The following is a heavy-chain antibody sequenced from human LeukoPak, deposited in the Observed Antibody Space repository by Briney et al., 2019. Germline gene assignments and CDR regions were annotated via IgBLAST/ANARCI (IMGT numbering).Heavy chain of an antibody. CDR1: GDSVSRSDSY. CDR2: IYYSGRT. D-gene: IGHD5-18*01. J-gene: IGHJ4*02. Sequence: PSETLSLTCSVSGDSVSRSDSYWDWIRQPPGKGLEWIGTIYYSGRTYYSPSLKSRVTLSVDPSNNQFSLNLRSVTAAHTALYYCARLRGYTSGNPGYWGQGSLVTVSS. CDR3: ARLRGYTSGNPGY. V-gene: IGHV4-39*01.